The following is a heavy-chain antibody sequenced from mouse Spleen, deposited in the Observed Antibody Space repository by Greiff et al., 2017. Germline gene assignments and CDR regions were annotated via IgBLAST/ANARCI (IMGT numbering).Heavy chain of an antibody. D-gene: IGHD1-2*01. CDR3: ARQRGNYYGSNPYYYAMDY. Sequence: EVNVVESGGGLVKPGGSLKLSCAASGFTFSSYAMSWVRQTPEKRLEWVATISSGGSYTYYPDSVKGRFTISRDNAKNTLYLQMSSLRSEDTAMYYCARQRGNYYGSNPYYYAMDYWGQGTSVTVSS. CDR1: GFTFSSYA. CDR2: ISSGGSYT. V-gene: IGHV5-9-3*01. J-gene: IGHJ4*01.